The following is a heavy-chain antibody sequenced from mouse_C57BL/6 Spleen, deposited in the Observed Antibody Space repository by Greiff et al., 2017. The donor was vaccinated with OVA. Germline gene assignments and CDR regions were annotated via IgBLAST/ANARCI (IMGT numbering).Heavy chain of an antibody. CDR1: GYSFTGYF. V-gene: IGHV1-37*01. J-gene: IGHJ2*01. CDR2: INPYNGDT. CDR3: ARALDYFDY. Sequence: EVQLQQSGPELVKPGASVKMSCKASGYSFTGYFMNWVKQSPGTSLEWIGRINPYNGDTYYNQKFKGKATLTVDKSSSTAHMELLSLTSEVFAVYYCARALDYFDYWGQGTTLTVSS.